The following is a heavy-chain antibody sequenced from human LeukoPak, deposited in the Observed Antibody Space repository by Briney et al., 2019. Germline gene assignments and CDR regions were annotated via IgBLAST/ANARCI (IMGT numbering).Heavy chain of an antibody. CDR3: AKGTSGNYWRNPFDI. Sequence: PGGSLRLSCAASGFTFSSYAMSWVRQAPGKGLEWVSGITASGGSTYYADSVKGRFTISRDNSKNTLYLQMNSLRLEDTAVYYCAKGTSGNYWRNPFDIWGQGTMVTVSS. V-gene: IGHV3-23*01. CDR1: GFTFSSYA. D-gene: IGHD1-26*01. CDR2: ITASGGST. J-gene: IGHJ3*02.